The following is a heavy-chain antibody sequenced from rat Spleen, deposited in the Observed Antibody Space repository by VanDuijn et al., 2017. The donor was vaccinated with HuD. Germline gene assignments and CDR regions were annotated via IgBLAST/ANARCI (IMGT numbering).Heavy chain of an antibody. Sequence: QVQLKESGPGLVQPSQTLSLTCTVSGFSLSNYGLIWVRQPPGKGLEWMGVIWGNGNANYNSPLKSRLSISRDTSKSQVYLKMTSLQTEDTATYYCARGGFFRFWGQGVMVTVSS. CDR1: GFSLSNYG. D-gene: IGHD1-6*01. J-gene: IGHJ2*01. V-gene: IGHV2-13*01. CDR2: IWGNGNA. CDR3: ARGGFFRF.